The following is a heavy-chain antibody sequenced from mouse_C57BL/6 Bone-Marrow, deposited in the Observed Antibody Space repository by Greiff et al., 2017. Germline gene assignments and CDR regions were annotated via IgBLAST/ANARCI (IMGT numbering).Heavy chain of an antibody. V-gene: IGHV14-4*01. CDR2: IDPENGDT. Sequence: EVKLVESGAELVRPGASVKLSCTASGFNIKDDYMHWVKQRPEQGLEWIGWIDPENGDTEYASKFQGKATITADTSSNTAFLHLSSLTSEDTAVYYCTTFYYYGSRGDYWGQGTTLTVSS. CDR3: TTFYYYGSRGDY. J-gene: IGHJ2*01. CDR1: GFNIKDDY. D-gene: IGHD1-1*01.